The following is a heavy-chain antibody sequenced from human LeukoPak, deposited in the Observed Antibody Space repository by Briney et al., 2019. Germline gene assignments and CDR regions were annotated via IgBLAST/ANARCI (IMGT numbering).Heavy chain of an antibody. CDR2: TSAYNGNT. CDR3: ARDLGYCSSTSCYHDAFDI. J-gene: IGHJ3*02. CDR1: GYTFTSYG. V-gene: IGHV1-18*01. D-gene: IGHD2-2*01. Sequence: ASVKVSCKASGYTFTSYGISWARQAPGQGLEWMGWTSAYNGNTNYAQKLQGRVTMTTDTSTRTAYMELRSLRSDDTAVYYCARDLGYCSSTSCYHDAFDIWGQGTMVTVSS.